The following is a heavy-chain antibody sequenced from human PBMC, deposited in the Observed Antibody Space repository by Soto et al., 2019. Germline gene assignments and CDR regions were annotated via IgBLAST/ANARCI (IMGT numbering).Heavy chain of an antibody. CDR3: SDHYY. J-gene: IGHJ4*02. CDR2: IKSKTDGGTT. V-gene: IGHV3-15*01. Sequence: EVLLVESGGGLVKPGGSLRLSCAASGFSFSNAWMSWVRQAPGKGLEWVGLIKSKTDGGTTEYPAPVKGRFTISRDDSKNTLYLQMNSLKTEDTAVYYCSDHYYWGQGTLVTVSS. CDR1: GFSFSNAW.